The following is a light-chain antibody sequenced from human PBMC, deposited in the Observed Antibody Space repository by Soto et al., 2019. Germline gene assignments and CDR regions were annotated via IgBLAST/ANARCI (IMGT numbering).Light chain of an antibody. V-gene: IGKV1-5*01. Sequence: DIQMTQSPSTLSASVGDRVTITCRASQSISSWLAWYQQKPGKAPKLLIYDASSLESGVPSRFSGSGSGTDFALPTGNLHPDDFAAYYCQQKNSYPFTFGPGKKVDIK. CDR3: QQKNSYPFT. J-gene: IGKJ3*01. CDR1: QSISSW. CDR2: DAS.